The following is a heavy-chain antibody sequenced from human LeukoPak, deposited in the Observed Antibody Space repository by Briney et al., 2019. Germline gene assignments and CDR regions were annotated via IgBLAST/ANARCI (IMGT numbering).Heavy chain of an antibody. D-gene: IGHD3/OR15-3a*01. V-gene: IGHV3-23*05. Sequence: PGGSLRLSCAASGFTFSGFAMCWVRQAPGKGLEWVSGIYTNGRDTRYADSVKGRFTISRDNSKNTLYLQMHSLRVEDTAVYYCAHLVWEYVGGLDVWGQGTTVTVSS. CDR1: GFTFSGFA. J-gene: IGHJ6*02. CDR3: AHLVWEYVGGLDV. CDR2: IYTNGRDT.